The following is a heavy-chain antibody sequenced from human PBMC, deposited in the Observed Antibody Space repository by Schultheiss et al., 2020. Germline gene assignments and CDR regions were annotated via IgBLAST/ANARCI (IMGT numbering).Heavy chain of an antibody. V-gene: IGHV4-61*08. Sequence: SQTLSLTCTVSGGSISSGGYYWSWIRQHPGKGLEWIGYIYYSGSTNYNPSLKSRVTISIDTSNNQFSLKVTSVTAADTAVYYCARVLRGVNRRNSFYYGMDVWGQGTSVTVSS. CDR2: IYYSGST. CDR3: ARVLRGVNRRNSFYYGMDV. J-gene: IGHJ6*02. CDR1: GGSISSGGYY. D-gene: IGHD3-10*01.